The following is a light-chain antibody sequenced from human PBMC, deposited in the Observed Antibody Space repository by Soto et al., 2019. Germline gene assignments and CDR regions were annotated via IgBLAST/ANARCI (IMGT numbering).Light chain of an antibody. J-gene: IGKJ4*01. CDR1: QGITSF. Sequence: DIQLTQSPSFLSASVGDRVSITCRASQGITSFLAWYQLIPGKAPKLLIYTASTLQSGVPPRFSGSGSGTEFTLTISSLQPEDFGTYYCQQLNSYPLTFGGGTRVAIK. CDR2: TAS. V-gene: IGKV1-9*01. CDR3: QQLNSYPLT.